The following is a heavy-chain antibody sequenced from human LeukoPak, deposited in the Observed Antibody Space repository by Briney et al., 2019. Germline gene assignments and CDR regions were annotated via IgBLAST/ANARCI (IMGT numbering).Heavy chain of an antibody. CDR1: GFTFSSYG. D-gene: IGHD6-19*01. CDR2: IWYDGSNK. Sequence: PGGSLRLSCAASGFTFSSYGMHWVRQAPGKGLEWVAVIWYDGSNKYYADSVKGRFTISRDNSKNTLYLQMNSLRAEDTAVYYCARDRGDSSGLGFDYWGQGTLVTVSS. J-gene: IGHJ4*02. V-gene: IGHV3-33*01. CDR3: ARDRGDSSGLGFDY.